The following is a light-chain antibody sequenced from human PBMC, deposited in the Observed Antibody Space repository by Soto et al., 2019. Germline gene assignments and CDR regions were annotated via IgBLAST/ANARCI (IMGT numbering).Light chain of an antibody. CDR3: SSYTSSSTPYV. CDR2: EVS. CDR1: SSDVGGYNY. J-gene: IGLJ1*01. Sequence: QSALTQSASVSGSPGQSITISCTGTSSDVGGYNYVSWYQQHPGKAPKLMICEVSNRPSGVSNRFSGSKSGNTASLTISGLQAEDEADYYCSSYTSSSTPYVFGTGTKVTVL. V-gene: IGLV2-14*01.